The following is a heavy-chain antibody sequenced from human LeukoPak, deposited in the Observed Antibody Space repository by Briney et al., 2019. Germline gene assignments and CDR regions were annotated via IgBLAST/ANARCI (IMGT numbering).Heavy chain of an antibody. Sequence: SVKVSCKASGGTFSSYAISWVRQAPGQGLEWMGGIIPIFGTANYAQKFQGRVTITADESTSTAYMELSSLRSEDTAVYYCAGDQWPFYYDSSGYHYYYGMDVWGQGTTVTVSS. D-gene: IGHD3-22*01. CDR3: AGDQWPFYYDSSGYHYYYGMDV. V-gene: IGHV1-69*13. CDR2: IIPIFGTA. CDR1: GGTFSSYA. J-gene: IGHJ6*02.